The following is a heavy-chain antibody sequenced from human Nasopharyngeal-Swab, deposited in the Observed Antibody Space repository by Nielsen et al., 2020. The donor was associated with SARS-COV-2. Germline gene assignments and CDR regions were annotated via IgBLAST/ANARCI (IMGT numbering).Heavy chain of an antibody. V-gene: IGHV3-30*18. D-gene: IGHD3-16*01. CDR3: AKAFGEDQLAEDAFDA. J-gene: IGHJ3*01. CDR2: ISYDGNIK. CDR1: GFTFSNYG. Sequence: GESLKISCAASGFTFSNYGMHWVRQAPGKGLEWVAVISYDGNIKSYADSVRGRFLISRDNSHNTLYLQMGRLRTEDRAVYYCAKAFGEDQLAEDAFDAWGQGTMVTVSS.